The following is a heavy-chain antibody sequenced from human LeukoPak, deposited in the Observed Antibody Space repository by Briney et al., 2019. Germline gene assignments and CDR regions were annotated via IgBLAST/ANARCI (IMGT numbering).Heavy chain of an antibody. D-gene: IGHD3-10*01. CDR1: VYTFCSYG. CDR3: AKDLMRDIWSVES. J-gene: IGHJ5*02. Sequence: GGSLRLSCAASVYTFCSYGMSCVRHAPGGGVEWVSAISGSGGSTYYADSVKGRFTISRDNFKNTLYLEMYRLRAEDKAVYYYAKDLMRDIWSVESWGQGTLVTVSS. V-gene: IGHV3-23*01. CDR2: ISGSGGST.